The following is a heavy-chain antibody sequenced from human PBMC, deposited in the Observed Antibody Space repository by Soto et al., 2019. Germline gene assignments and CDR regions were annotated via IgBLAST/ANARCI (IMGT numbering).Heavy chain of an antibody. CDR1: GFTFSSYG. CDR3: AKDRRLAAPPHYYYGMDV. J-gene: IGHJ6*02. Sequence: GGSLRLSCAASGFTFSSYGMHWVRQAPGKGLEWVAVISYDGSNKYYADSVKGRFTISRDNSKNTLYLQMNSLRAEDTAVYYCAKDRRLAAPPHYYYGMDVWGQGTTVTVSS. CDR2: ISYDGSNK. V-gene: IGHV3-30*18.